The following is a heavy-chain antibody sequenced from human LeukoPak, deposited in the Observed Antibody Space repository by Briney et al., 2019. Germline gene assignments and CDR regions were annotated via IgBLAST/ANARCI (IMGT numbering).Heavy chain of an antibody. CDR2: IYSGGST. CDR3: AASGSRWMNYFDY. J-gene: IGHJ4*02. V-gene: IGHV3-66*01. D-gene: IGHD3-10*01. Sequence: GGSLRLSCAASGFTFSTYAMHWVRQAPGKGLEWVSVIYSGGSTYYADSVKGRFTISRDNSKNTLYLQMNSLRAEDTAVYYCAASGSRWMNYFDYWGQGTLVTVSS. CDR1: GFTFSTYA.